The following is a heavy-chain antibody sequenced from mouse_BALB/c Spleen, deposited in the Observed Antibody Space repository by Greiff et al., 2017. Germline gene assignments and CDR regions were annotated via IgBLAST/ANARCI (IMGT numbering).Heavy chain of an antibody. CDR2: ISYSGST. J-gene: IGHJ3*01. CDR1: GYSITSDYA. V-gene: IGHV3-2*02. Sequence: EVKLQESGPGLVKPSQSLSLTCTVTGYSITSDYAWNWIRQFPGNKLEWMGYISYSGSTSYNPSLKSRISITRDTSKNQFFLQLNSVTTEDTATYYCARWGNYAFAYWGQGTLVTVSA. CDR3: ARWGNYAFAY. D-gene: IGHD2-1*01.